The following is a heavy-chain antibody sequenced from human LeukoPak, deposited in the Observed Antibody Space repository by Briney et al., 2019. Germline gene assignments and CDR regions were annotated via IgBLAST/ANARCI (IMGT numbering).Heavy chain of an antibody. D-gene: IGHD3-3*01. Sequence: GGSLRLSCAASGFTFSSYSMNWVRQAPGKGLEWVSSISSSSSYIYYVDSVKGRFTISRDNAKNSLYLQMNSLRAEDTAVYYCARGTADFWSGYYNWFDPWGQGTLVTVSS. J-gene: IGHJ5*02. CDR2: ISSSSSYI. CDR3: ARGTADFWSGYYNWFDP. V-gene: IGHV3-21*01. CDR1: GFTFSSYS.